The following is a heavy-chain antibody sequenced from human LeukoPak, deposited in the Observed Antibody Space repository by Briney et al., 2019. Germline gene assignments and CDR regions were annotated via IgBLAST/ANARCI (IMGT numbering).Heavy chain of an antibody. J-gene: IGHJ6*04. CDR2: ISYDGSNK. CDR1: GFTFSSYG. Sequence: GRSLRLSCAASGFTFSSYGMHWVRQAPGKGLEWVAVISYDGSNKYYADSVKGRFTISRDNSKNTLYLQMNSLRAEDTAVYYCAKDHGNYDFWSGYYAIPPMDVWGKGTTVTVSS. CDR3: AKDHGNYDFWSGYYAIPPMDV. D-gene: IGHD3-3*01. V-gene: IGHV3-30*18.